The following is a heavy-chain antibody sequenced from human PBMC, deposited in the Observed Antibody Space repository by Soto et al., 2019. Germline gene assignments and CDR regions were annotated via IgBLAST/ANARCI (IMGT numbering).Heavy chain of an antibody. CDR1: GGSISSYY. D-gene: IGHD2-2*02. V-gene: IGHV4-59*08. J-gene: IGHJ3*02. CDR3: ARHPRAPRTLYGPDYAFDI. CDR2: IYYSGST. Sequence: QVQLQESGPGLVKPSETLSLTCTVSGGSISSYYWSWIRQPPGKGLEWIGYIYYSGSTNYNPSLKSRVTISVDTSKNQFSLKLSSVTAADTAVYYCARHPRAPRTLYGPDYAFDIWGQGTMVTVSS.